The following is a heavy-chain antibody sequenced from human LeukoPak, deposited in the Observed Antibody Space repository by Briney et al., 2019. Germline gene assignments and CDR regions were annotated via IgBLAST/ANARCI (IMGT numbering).Heavy chain of an antibody. J-gene: IGHJ5*02. V-gene: IGHV4-34*01. CDR1: GGSFSGYY. CDR2: INHSGST. CDR3: ARFTRGYSYGYWFDP. D-gene: IGHD5-18*01. Sequence: TPSETLSLTCAVYGGSFSGYYWSWIRQPPGKGLEWIGEINHSGSTNYNPSLKSRVTISVDTSKNQFSLKLSSVTAADTAVYYCARFTRGYSYGYWFDPRGQGTLVTVSS.